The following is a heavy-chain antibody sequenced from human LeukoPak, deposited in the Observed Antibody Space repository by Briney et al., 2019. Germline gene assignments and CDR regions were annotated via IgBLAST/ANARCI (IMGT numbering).Heavy chain of an antibody. J-gene: IGHJ4*02. CDR1: GGSISSSSYY. D-gene: IGHD6-19*01. CDR3: AREEQWLLGTPDY. CDR2: IYYSGST. Sequence: SETLSLTCTVSGGSISSSSYYWGWIRQPPGKGLERIGSIYYSGSTYYNPSLKSRVTISIDTSKNQFSLKLSSVTAADTAMFYCAREEQWLLGTPDYWGQGTLVTVSS. V-gene: IGHV4-39*07.